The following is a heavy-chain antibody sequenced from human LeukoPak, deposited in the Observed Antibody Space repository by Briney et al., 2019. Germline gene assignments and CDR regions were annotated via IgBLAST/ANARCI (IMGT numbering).Heavy chain of an antibody. Sequence: KPGGSLRLSCAASGFTFSSYSMNWVRQAPGKGLEWVSSISSSSSYIYYADSVKGRFTISRDNAKNSLYLQMNSLRTEDTAVYYCAREFNYGDVGYYYYMDVWGKGTTVTVSS. CDR1: GFTFSSYS. CDR2: ISSSSSYI. V-gene: IGHV3-21*01. CDR3: AREFNYGDVGYYYYMDV. D-gene: IGHD4-17*01. J-gene: IGHJ6*03.